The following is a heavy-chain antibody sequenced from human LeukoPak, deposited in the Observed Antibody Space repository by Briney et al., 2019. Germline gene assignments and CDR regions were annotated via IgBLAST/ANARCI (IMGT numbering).Heavy chain of an antibody. CDR3: ARVGYDFWSGYLVY. D-gene: IGHD3-3*01. J-gene: IGHJ4*02. V-gene: IGHV4-61*01. CDR2: IYYSGST. Sequence: SETLSLTCTVSGGSVSSGSYYWSWIRQPPGKGLEWIGYIYYSGSTNYNPSLKSRVTISVDTSKNQFSLKLSSVTAADTAVYYCARVGYDFWSGYLVYWGQGTLVTVSS. CDR1: GGSVSSGSYY.